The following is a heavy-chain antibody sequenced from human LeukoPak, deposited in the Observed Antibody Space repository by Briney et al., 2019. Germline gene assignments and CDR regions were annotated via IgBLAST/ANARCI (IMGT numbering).Heavy chain of an antibody. CDR1: GDSISDYC. D-gene: IGHD2-2*01. V-gene: IGHV4-59*12. CDR2: MYYSGNT. Sequence: KPSETLTLTCTVSGDSISDYCWSWIRQPPGKGLEWIGYMYYSGNTKYNPSLVSRVTMSIDTSKDQFSLKLSSVTAADTAVYYCARGLRYCSSSSCYGASVGDAFDIWGQGTMVTVSS. J-gene: IGHJ3*02. CDR3: ARGLRYCSSSSCYGASVGDAFDI.